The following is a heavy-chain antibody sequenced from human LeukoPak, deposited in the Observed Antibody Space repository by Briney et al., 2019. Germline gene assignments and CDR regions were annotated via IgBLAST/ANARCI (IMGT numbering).Heavy chain of an antibody. D-gene: IGHD3-22*01. Sequence: ASETLSLTCTVSGGSFSDYYWSWIRQPPGKGLEWIGYIYYSGSTNYNPSLKSRVTISVDTSKNQFSLKLSSVTAADTAVYYCARLRSYDSPPYYYGMDVWGQGTTDTVSS. CDR1: GGSFSDYY. V-gene: IGHV4-59*01. CDR2: IYYSGST. CDR3: ARLRSYDSPPYYYGMDV. J-gene: IGHJ6*02.